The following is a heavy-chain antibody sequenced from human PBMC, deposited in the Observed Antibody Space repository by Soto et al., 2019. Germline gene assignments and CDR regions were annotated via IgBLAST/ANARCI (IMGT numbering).Heavy chain of an antibody. V-gene: IGHV3-23*01. J-gene: IGHJ4*02. CDR3: ARSLFMAATDTEPFDS. Sequence: EVQLLESGGGLEQPGGSLILSCAASRFTFSSYAMSWVRQAPGKGLEWVSAISGGGNDRFYADSVNDRFTISRDNSKNTLYLHMNSLRAEDTALYYCARSLFMAATDTEPFDSWGQGTLVTVSS. CDR2: ISGGGNDR. D-gene: IGHD6-13*01. CDR1: RFTFSSYA.